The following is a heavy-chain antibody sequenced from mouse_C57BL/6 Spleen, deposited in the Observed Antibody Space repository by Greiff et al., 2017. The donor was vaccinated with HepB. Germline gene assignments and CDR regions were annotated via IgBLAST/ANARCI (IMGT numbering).Heavy chain of an antibody. Sequence: QVQLQQPGAELVRPGSSVKLSCKASGYTFTSYWMHWVKQRPIQGLEWIGNIDPSDSETHYNQKFKDKATLTVDKSSSTAYMQLSSLTSEDSAVYYCARADFYYGSSLDCWGQGTTLTVSS. V-gene: IGHV1-52*01. D-gene: IGHD1-1*01. CDR3: ARADFYYGSSLDC. CDR1: GYTFTSYW. J-gene: IGHJ2*01. CDR2: IDPSDSET.